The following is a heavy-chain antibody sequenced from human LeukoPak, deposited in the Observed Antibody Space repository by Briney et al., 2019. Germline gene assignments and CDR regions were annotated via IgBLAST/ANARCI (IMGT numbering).Heavy chain of an antibody. CDR3: ARENWKEDV. CDR2: INLDGSEK. J-gene: IGHJ6*02. CDR1: GFTFSSYW. V-gene: IGHV3-7*04. D-gene: IGHD1-1*01. Sequence: GGSLRLSCAASGFTFSSYWMSWVRQAPGKGLEWVANINLDGSEKYYVDSVKGRFTISRDNAKNSLYLQMNSLRAEDTALYYCARENWKEDVWGQGTTVTVSS.